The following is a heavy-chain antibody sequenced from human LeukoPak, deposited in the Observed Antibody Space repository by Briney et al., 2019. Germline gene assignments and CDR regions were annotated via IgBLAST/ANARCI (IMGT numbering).Heavy chain of an antibody. D-gene: IGHD3-9*01. Sequence: GGSLRLSCAASGFTFSSYSMNWVRQAPGKGLEWVSYISSSSSTIYYADSVKGRFTISRDNAKNSLYLQMNSLRAEDTAVYYCARALRYFDWLSTSPQYNWFDPWGQGTLVTVSS. V-gene: IGHV3-48*01. CDR2: ISSSSSTI. J-gene: IGHJ5*02. CDR1: GFTFSSYS. CDR3: ARALRYFDWLSTSPQYNWFDP.